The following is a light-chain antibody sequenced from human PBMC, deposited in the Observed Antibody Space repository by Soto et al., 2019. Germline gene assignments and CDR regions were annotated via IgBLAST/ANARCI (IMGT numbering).Light chain of an antibody. CDR3: KQYNNWPIS. CDR2: GVS. CDR1: QSVCSY. Sequence: IVLKHSPATLSLTPGERATLSCMASQSVCSYLSWYQQKPGQAPRLLMYGVSSRATGIPDRFSGSGTGTEFTLTISSLQSEDFAGYYCKQYNNWPISFGGGSMV. J-gene: IGKJ4*01. V-gene: IGKV3D-15*01.